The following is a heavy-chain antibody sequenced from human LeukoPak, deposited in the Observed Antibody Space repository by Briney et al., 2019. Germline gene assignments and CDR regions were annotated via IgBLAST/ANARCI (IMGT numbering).Heavy chain of an antibody. CDR1: GFAFSSYA. CDR3: AKSVVGIVVPVAIGYV. V-gene: IGHV3-23*01. D-gene: IGHD2-2*02. Sequence: GGSLRLSCAASGFAFSSYAMSWVRQAPGKGLEWVSTISGSGGSTYSAASVKGRFAISRDNSENTVYLQMNSLRAEDTAVYYCAKSVVGIVVPVAIGYVWGQGTTVTVSS. CDR2: ISGSGGST. J-gene: IGHJ6*02.